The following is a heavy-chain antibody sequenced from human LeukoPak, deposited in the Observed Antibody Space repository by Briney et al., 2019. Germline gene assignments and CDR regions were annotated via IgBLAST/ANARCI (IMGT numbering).Heavy chain of an antibody. Sequence: SETLSLTCTVSGGSISSSSYYWGWIRQPPGKGLEWIGSIYYSGSTYYNPSLKRRVTISVDKSKNQFSLKLSSVTAADTAVYYCARTVAGTGHNWFDPWGQGTLVTVSS. CDR1: GGSISSSSYY. J-gene: IGHJ5*02. CDR2: IYYSGST. D-gene: IGHD6-19*01. V-gene: IGHV4-39*07. CDR3: ARTVAGTGHNWFDP.